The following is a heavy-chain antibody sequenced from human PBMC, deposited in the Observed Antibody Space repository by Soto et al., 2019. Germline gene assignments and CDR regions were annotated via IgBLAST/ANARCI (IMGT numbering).Heavy chain of an antibody. V-gene: IGHV1-2*02. D-gene: IGHD6-19*01. CDR1: GYTVTGYY. J-gene: IGHJ4*02. CDR2: INPNCGGT. CDR3: AREFSSCSG. Sequence: VSVEVSCKXSGYTVTGYYMHWVRQAPGQGLEWMGWINPNCGGTNYAQKFQGRVTMTRDTSISTAYMELSRLRSDDTAVYYCAREFSSCSGWGQGTLVTVSS.